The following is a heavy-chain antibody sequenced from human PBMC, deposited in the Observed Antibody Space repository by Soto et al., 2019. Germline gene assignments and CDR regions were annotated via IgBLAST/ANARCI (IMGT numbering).Heavy chain of an antibody. J-gene: IGHJ4*02. Sequence: QVQLQESGPGLLKPAQTLSLTCTVSGGSILNGGHYWTWIRQHPGKGLEWIGRIFFSGKTHYNPALKSRLTFSLDTAKNPFSLKLTSVTAADTAIYYCASDNYGGMIDFWGPGTLVTVSS. CDR3: ASDNYGGMIDF. D-gene: IGHD4-17*01. CDR2: IFFSGKT. CDR1: GGSILNGGHY. V-gene: IGHV4-31*03.